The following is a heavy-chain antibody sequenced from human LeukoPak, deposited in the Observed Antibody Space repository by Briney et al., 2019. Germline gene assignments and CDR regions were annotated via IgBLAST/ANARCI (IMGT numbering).Heavy chain of an antibody. V-gene: IGHV4-39*07. CDR3: ARKDPGYSGYSDFDY. Sequence: SETLSLTCTVSGGSISSGSYYWRWIRQPPGKGLEWIGNIYHSGSTYYNPSLKSRVTISLDTSKNQFSLKLSSVTAADTAIYYCARKDPGYSGYSDFDYWGQGTLVTVSS. CDR2: IYHSGST. CDR1: GGSISSGSYY. J-gene: IGHJ4*02. D-gene: IGHD5-12*01.